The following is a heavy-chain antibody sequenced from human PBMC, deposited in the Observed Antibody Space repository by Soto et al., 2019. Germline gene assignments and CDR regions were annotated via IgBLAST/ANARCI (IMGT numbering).Heavy chain of an antibody. Sequence: QVQLQESGPGLVKPSETLSLTCTVSGGSISSYYWSWIRQPPGKGLEWIGYIYYSGSTNYNPSLKSRVTTSVDTSKIQFSLKLSSVTAADTAVYYCARDGYYYDSSGYQRVYYFDYWGQGTLVTVSS. CDR2: IYYSGST. J-gene: IGHJ4*02. CDR3: ARDGYYYDSSGYQRVYYFDY. CDR1: GGSISSYY. D-gene: IGHD3-22*01. V-gene: IGHV4-59*01.